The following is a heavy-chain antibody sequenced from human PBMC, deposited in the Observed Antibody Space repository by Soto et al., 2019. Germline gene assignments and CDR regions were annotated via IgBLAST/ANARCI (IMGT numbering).Heavy chain of an antibody. J-gene: IGHJ4*02. D-gene: IGHD3-3*01. V-gene: IGHV3-15*01. CDR1: GFTFSNAW. Sequence: EVQLVESGGGLVKPGGSLRLSCAASGFTFSNAWMSWVRQAPGKGLEWVGRIKSKTDGGTTDYTAPVKGRFTISRDDSKNTLYMKMNSLKTEDTAVYYCTIIREDYDFLSGYFNYFDYWGQGTMVTVSS. CDR2: IKSKTDGGTT. CDR3: TIIREDYDFLSGYFNYFDY.